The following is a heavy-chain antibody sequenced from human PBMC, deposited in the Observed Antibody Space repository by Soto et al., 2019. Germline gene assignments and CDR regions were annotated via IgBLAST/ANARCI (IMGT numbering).Heavy chain of an antibody. CDR2: IYYSGST. CDR3: ASAYRSGRNWIDP. J-gene: IGHJ5*02. CDR1: GGSISSGGYS. V-gene: IGHV4-61*08. Sequence: SETLSLTCAVSGGSISSGGYSWSWIRQPPGKGLEWIGYIYYSGSTNYNPSLKSRVTISVDTSKNQFSLKLSSVTAADTAVYYCASAYRSGRNWIDPWGQGTLVTVSS. D-gene: IGHD6-19*01.